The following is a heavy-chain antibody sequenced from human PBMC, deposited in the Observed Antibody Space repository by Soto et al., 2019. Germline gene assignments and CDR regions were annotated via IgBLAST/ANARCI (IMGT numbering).Heavy chain of an antibody. D-gene: IGHD5-18*01. Sequence: PGESLKISCKGSGYSFTSYWISWVRRMPGKGLEWMGRIDPSDSYTNYSPSFQGHVTISADKSISTAYLQWSSLRSEDTAVYYCARRRGGTASDAFDIWGQGTMVTVSS. CDR1: GYSFTSYW. CDR2: IDPSDSYT. CDR3: ARRRGGTASDAFDI. J-gene: IGHJ3*02. V-gene: IGHV5-10-1*01.